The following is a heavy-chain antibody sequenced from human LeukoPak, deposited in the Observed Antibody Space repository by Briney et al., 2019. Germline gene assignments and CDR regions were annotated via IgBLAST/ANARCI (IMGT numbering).Heavy chain of an antibody. V-gene: IGHV4-39*01. J-gene: IGHJ4*02. CDR1: GGSISSSSYY. CDR2: IYYSGST. Sequence: SETLSLTCSVSGGSISSSSYYWGWIRQPPGKGLEWIGNIYYSGSTYYNPSLKSRVTISVDTSKNQFSLKLSSVTAADTAVYYCARAYCSSTSCPPQHWGQGTLVTVSS. CDR3: ARAYCSSTSCPPQH. D-gene: IGHD2-2*01.